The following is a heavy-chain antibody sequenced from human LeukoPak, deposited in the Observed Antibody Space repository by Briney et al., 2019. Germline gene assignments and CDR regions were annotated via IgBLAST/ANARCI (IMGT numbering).Heavy chain of an antibody. V-gene: IGHV3-23*01. CDR1: GFTFSSYA. D-gene: IGHD3-3*01. CDR3: ARVGLTIFGDIDY. J-gene: IGHJ4*02. Sequence: GALRLSCAASGFTFSSYAMTWVRQAPGKGLEWVSTISGSGGNTYYADSLKGRFTISRDNAKNSLYLQMNSLRAEDTAVYYCARVGLTIFGDIDYWGQGTLVTVSS. CDR2: ISGSGGNT.